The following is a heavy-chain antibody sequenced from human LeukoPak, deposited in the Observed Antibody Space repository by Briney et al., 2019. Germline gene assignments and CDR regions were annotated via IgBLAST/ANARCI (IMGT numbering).Heavy chain of an antibody. CDR2: FYYSGST. J-gene: IGHJ3*02. CDR1: GGSISSHY. CDR3: ARDNRDDYYDSSGFFGAFDI. Sequence: SETLSLTCTVSGGSISSHYWSWIRQPPGKGLEWIGYFYYSGSTYYNPSLRSRLTISVDTSKNQFSLKLSSVTAADTAVYYCARDNRDDYYDSSGFFGAFDIWGQGTMVTVSS. D-gene: IGHD3-22*01. V-gene: IGHV4-59*11.